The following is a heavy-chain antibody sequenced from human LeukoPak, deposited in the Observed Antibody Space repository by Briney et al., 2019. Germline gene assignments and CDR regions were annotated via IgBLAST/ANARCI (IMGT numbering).Heavy chain of an antibody. J-gene: IGHJ4*02. D-gene: IGHD4-17*01. Sequence: SDTLSLTCTVSGVSISSCYWSWIRQPRGKGLEWIGYIYYSGSTNYNPSLKSRVTISVDTSKNQFSLKLSSVTAADTAVYYCARGAYGDPTSFDYWGQGTLVTVSS. CDR2: IYYSGST. V-gene: IGHV4-59*01. CDR3: ARGAYGDPTSFDY. CDR1: GVSISSCY.